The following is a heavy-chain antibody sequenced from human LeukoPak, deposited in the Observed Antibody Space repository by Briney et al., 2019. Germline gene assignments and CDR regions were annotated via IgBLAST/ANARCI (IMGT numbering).Heavy chain of an antibody. CDR2: ISAYNGNT. J-gene: IGHJ6*02. CDR3: ARQPIQYCSSTSCYSGGPRAALYYYYYGMDV. CDR1: GYTFTSYG. Sequence: ASVKVSCKAPGYTFTSYGISWVRQAPGQGLEWMGWISAYNGNTNYAQKLQGRVTMTTDTSTSTAYMELRSLRSDDTAVYYCARQPIQYCSSTSCYSGGPRAALYYYYYGMDVWGQGTTVTVSS. D-gene: IGHD2-2*02. V-gene: IGHV1-18*01.